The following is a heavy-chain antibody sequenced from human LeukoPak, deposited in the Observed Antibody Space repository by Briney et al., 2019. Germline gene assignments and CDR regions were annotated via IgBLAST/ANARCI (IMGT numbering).Heavy chain of an antibody. CDR3: ARDRTGTTRYYFDY. CDR2: ISAYNGNT. Sequence: ASVKVSCKASGYTFTSYGIGWVRQAPGQGLEWMGWISAYNGNTNYAQKLQGRVTMTTDTSTSTAYMELRSLRSDDTAVYYCARDRTGTTRYYFDYWGQGTLVTVSS. J-gene: IGHJ4*02. V-gene: IGHV1-18*01. CDR1: GYTFTSYG. D-gene: IGHD4-11*01.